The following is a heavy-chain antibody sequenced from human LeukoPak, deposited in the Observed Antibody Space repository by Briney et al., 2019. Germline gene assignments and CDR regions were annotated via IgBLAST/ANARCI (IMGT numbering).Heavy chain of an antibody. D-gene: IGHD2-2*01. J-gene: IGHJ4*02. CDR3: AKDRRRCSSTSCSKGEVYCFDY. V-gene: IGHV3-53*05. Sequence: GGSLRLSCAASGFTVSSNYMSWVRQAPGKGLEWVSVIYSGGSTYYADSVKGRFTISRDNSKNTLYLQMNSLRAEDTAVYYCAKDRRRCSSTSCSKGEVYCFDYWGQGTLVTVSS. CDR2: IYSGGST. CDR1: GFTVSSNY.